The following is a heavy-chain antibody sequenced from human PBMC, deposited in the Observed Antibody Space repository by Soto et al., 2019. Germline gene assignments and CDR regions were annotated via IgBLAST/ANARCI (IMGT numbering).Heavy chain of an antibody. J-gene: IGHJ4*02. V-gene: IGHV1-2*02. CDR1: GYTFSDYY. Sequence: ASVKVSCKASGYTFSDYYIHWVRQAPGQGLEWMGWINPNSGGTKYAPKFQGGVTMTRDTSITTAYMELSRLRSGDTAVYYCAREPATAKPEGVDFWGQGTLVAVSS. D-gene: IGHD1-1*01. CDR2: INPNSGGT. CDR3: AREPATAKPEGVDF.